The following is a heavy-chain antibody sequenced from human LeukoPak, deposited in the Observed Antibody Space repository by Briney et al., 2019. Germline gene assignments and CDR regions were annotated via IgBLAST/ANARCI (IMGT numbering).Heavy chain of an antibody. Sequence: NPSETLSLTCTVSGGSISRGNYYWTWIRRPAGKELEWIGRIHTSGNTNYNPSLESQVTISIDTSKNQFSLSLNSVTPADTAIYYCARDRAGDSFDIWGQGTMVTVSS. CDR1: GGSISRGNYY. CDR3: ARDRAGDSFDI. D-gene: IGHD7-27*01. CDR2: IHTSGNT. V-gene: IGHV4-61*02. J-gene: IGHJ3*02.